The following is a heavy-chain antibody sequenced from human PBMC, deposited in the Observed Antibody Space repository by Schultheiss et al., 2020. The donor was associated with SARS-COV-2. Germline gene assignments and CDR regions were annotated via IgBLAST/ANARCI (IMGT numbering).Heavy chain of an antibody. CDR3: ARSASEDSSGYFDY. J-gene: IGHJ4*02. Sequence: SETLSLTCAVYGGSFSGDSWSWIRQPAGKGLEWIGSIYHSGSTYYNPSLKSRVTISVDTSKNQFSLKVSSVTAADTAVYYCARSASEDSSGYFDYWGQGTLVTVSS. CDR1: GGSFSGDS. CDR2: IYHSGST. D-gene: IGHD3-22*01. V-gene: IGHV4-34*01.